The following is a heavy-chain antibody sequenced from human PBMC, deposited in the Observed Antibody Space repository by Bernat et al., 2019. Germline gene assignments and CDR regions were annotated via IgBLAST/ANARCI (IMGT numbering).Heavy chain of an antibody. CDR1: GFTFSSYE. CDR2: ISSSGSTI. Sequence: EVQVLESGGGLVQPGGSLRLSCAASGFTFSSYEMNWVRQAPGKGLEWVSYISSSGSTIYYADSVKGRFTISRDNAKNSLYLQMNSLRAEDTAVYYCASAPGSQNFDYWGQGTLVTVSS. J-gene: IGHJ4*02. CDR3: ASAPGSQNFDY. V-gene: IGHV3-48*03.